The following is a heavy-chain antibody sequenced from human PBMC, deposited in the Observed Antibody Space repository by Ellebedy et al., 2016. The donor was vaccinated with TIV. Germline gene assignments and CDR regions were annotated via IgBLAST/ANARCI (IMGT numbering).Heavy chain of an antibody. CDR2: ITGDGDST. V-gene: IGHV3-23*01. D-gene: IGHD3-9*01. CDR1: GFTFSIYA. J-gene: IGHJ4*02. CDR3: AKDTGYRLDY. Sequence: PGGSLRLSCPASGFTFSIYAMCWFRQAPGKGLELVSSITGDGDSTYYSDSVKGRFTISRDNSKNTLYLQMNSLRAEETAIYYCAKDTGYRLDYWGQGTLVTVSS.